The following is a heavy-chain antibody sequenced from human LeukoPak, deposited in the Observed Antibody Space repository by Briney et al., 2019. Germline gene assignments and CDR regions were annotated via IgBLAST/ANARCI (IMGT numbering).Heavy chain of an antibody. Sequence: PSETLSLTCAVCGGSFSGYYWSWIRQPPGKGLEWIGEINHSGSTNYNPSLKSRVTISVDTSKNQFSLKLSSVTAADTAVYHCARGSSIFGVVLLWGQGTLVTVSS. D-gene: IGHD3-3*01. CDR3: ARGSSIFGVVLL. CDR2: INHSGST. V-gene: IGHV4-34*01. J-gene: IGHJ4*02. CDR1: GGSFSGYY.